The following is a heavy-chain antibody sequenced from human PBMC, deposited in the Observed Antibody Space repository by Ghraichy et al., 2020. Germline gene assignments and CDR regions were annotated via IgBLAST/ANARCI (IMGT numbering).Heavy chain of an antibody. J-gene: IGHJ1*01. D-gene: IGHD6-6*01. CDR2: IYPGDSDT. Sequence: GESLNISCKGSGYSFTSYWIGWVRQMPGKGLEWMGIIYPGDSDTRYSPSFQGQVTISADKSISTAYLQWSSLKASDTAMYYCARQASIAARSSLAPVQHWGQGTLVTVSS. V-gene: IGHV5-51*01. CDR1: GYSFTSYW. CDR3: ARQASIAARSSLAPVQH.